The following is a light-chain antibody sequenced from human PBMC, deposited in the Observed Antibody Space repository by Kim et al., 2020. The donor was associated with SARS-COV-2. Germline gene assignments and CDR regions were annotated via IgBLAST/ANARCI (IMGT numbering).Light chain of an antibody. Sequence: GKTVTISCTRRSGSIASNYVQCYQQRPGSAPTTVIYEDNQRPSGVPDRFSGSIDSSSNSASLTISGLKTEDEADYYCQSYDSSNVVFGGGTQLTVL. J-gene: IGLJ2*01. CDR3: QSYDSSNVV. CDR1: SGSIASNY. V-gene: IGLV6-57*03. CDR2: EDN.